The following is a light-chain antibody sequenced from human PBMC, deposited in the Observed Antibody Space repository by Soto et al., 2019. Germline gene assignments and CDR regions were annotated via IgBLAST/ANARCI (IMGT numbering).Light chain of an antibody. CDR2: EVS. J-gene: IGLJ1*01. Sequence: SALTQPASMSGSPGQSITISCTGTSRDVGAYNYVSWYQQHPGKAPKLIIYEVSNRPSGVSDRFSGSKSGNTASLTISGLQAEDEANYYCNSYTTLSNRVFGTGTKVTV. V-gene: IGLV2-14*01. CDR1: SRDVGAYNY. CDR3: NSYTTLSNRV.